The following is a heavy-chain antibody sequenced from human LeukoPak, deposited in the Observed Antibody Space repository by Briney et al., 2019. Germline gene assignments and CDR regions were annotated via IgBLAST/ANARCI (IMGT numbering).Heavy chain of an antibody. J-gene: IGHJ4*02. CDR1: GFTYRRYS. CDR2: ISSSSSYI. Sequence: PGGSLRLSCAASGFTYRRYSMKWVRQAPGKGLEWVSSISSSSSYIYYADSVKGRFTISRDNAKNSLYLQMNRLRAENTAVYYCAIEYGDSFDYWGQGTLVTVSS. CDR3: AIEYGDSFDY. D-gene: IGHD4-17*01. V-gene: IGHV3-21*01.